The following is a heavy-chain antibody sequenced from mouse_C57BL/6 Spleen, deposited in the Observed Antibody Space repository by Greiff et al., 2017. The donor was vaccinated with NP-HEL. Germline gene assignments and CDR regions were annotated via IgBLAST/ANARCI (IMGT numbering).Heavy chain of an antibody. D-gene: IGHD2-2*01. CDR3: APGYGYDVAY. J-gene: IGHJ3*01. Sequence: QVQLQQPGAELVRPGSSVKLSCKASGYTFTSYWMHWVKQRPIQGLEWIGNIDPSDSETHYNQKFKDKATLTVDKSSSAAYMQLSSMTSKDSAVYYCAPGYGYDVAYWGQGTLVTVSA. CDR1: GYTFTSYW. V-gene: IGHV1-52*01. CDR2: IDPSDSET.